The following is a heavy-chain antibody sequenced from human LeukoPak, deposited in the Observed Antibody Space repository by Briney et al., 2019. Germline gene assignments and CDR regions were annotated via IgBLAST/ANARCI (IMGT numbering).Heavy chain of an antibody. CDR3: ARQSLGPSRSGTSNIWFDP. CDR1: GGSISSYY. V-gene: IGHV4-59*08. CDR2: IYYSGST. Sequence: SETLSLTCTVSGGSISSYYWSWIRQPPGKGLEWIGYIYYSGSTNYNPSLKSRVTISVETPKNQFSLKLSSVTAADTAVYYCARQSLGPSRSGTSNIWFDPWGQGTLVTVSS. J-gene: IGHJ5*02. D-gene: IGHD3-10*01.